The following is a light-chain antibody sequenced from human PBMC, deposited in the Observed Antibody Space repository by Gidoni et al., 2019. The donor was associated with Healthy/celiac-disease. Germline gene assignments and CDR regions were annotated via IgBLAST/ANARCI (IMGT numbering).Light chain of an antibody. CDR1: QSVSSSY. CDR3: QQYGSSLIT. J-gene: IGKJ5*01. V-gene: IGKV3-20*01. Sequence: IVFPQSPGPLSFSPGERATLSCRGSQSVSSSYLAWYQQKPGQAPRLLIYGASSRATGIPDRFSGSGAGTDFTLTISRLEPEDFAVYYCQQYGSSLITFGQGTRLEIK. CDR2: GAS.